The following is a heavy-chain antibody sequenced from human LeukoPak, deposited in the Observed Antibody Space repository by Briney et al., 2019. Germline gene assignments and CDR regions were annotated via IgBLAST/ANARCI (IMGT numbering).Heavy chain of an antibody. CDR1: EFTFSDYY. CDR2: ISSSGNTI. Sequence: GGSLRLSCAASEFTFSDYYMSWIRQAPGKGLEWVSYISSSGNTIYYADSVKGRFTISRDNAKNSLYLQMNSLRAEDTAVYYCTRGREQWLVATPFQHWGQGTLVTVSS. V-gene: IGHV3-11*01. CDR3: TRGREQWLVATPFQH. D-gene: IGHD6-19*01. J-gene: IGHJ1*01.